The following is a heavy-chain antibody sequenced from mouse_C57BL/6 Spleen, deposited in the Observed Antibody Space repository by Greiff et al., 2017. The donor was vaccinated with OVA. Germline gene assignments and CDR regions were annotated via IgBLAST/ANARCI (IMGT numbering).Heavy chain of an antibody. V-gene: IGHV1-61*01. D-gene: IGHD2-2*01. CDR3: ARWGVTTAMDY. CDR1: GYTFTSYW. J-gene: IGHJ4*01. Sequence: QVQLQQPGAELVRPGSSVKLSCKASGYTFTSYWMDWVKQRPGQGLEWIGNIYPSDSETHYNQKFKDQATLTVDKSSSTAYMQLSSLTSEDSAVYYCARWGVTTAMDYWGQGTSVTVSS. CDR2: IYPSDSET.